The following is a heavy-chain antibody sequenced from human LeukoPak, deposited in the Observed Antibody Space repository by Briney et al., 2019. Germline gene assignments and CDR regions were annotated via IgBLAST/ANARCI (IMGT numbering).Heavy chain of an antibody. CDR3: VRDYYYDSSGFEFDAFDI. V-gene: IGHV3-48*01. J-gene: IGHJ3*02. Sequence: GGSLRLSCAASGFTFSSYGMNWVRQAPGKGLEWVSYISSSSSTIYYADSVKGRFTISRDNAKNSLYLQMNSLRAEDTAVYYCVRDYYYDSSGFEFDAFDIWGQGTMVTVSS. CDR2: ISSSSSTI. D-gene: IGHD3-22*01. CDR1: GFTFSSYG.